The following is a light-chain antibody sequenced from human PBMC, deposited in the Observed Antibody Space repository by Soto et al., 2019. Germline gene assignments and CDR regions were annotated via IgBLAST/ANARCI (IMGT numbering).Light chain of an antibody. Sequence: EIVLTQSPGTLSLSPGERATLSCRASQSVGNNFLAGYQQKPGQAPRLLIYGASSRATGIPDRFSGSGSGTDFTLTVSSLEPEDFAVYYCQQYGSFPYTFGQGTKLEIK. CDR3: QQYGSFPYT. CDR1: QSVGNNF. J-gene: IGKJ2*01. V-gene: IGKV3-20*01. CDR2: GAS.